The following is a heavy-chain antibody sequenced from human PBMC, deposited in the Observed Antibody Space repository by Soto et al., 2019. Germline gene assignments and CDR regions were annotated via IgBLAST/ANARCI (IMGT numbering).Heavy chain of an antibody. CDR2: IKSKTDGGTT. Sequence: GGSLRLSCAASGFTFSNAWMNWVRQAPGKGLEWVGRIKSKTDGGTTDYAAPVKGRFTISRDDSKNTLYLQMNSLKTEDTAVYYCTTDQLYYDILTGYYYFDYWGQGTLVTVSS. V-gene: IGHV3-15*07. CDR3: TTDQLYYDILTGYYYFDY. CDR1: GFTFSNAW. D-gene: IGHD3-9*01. J-gene: IGHJ4*02.